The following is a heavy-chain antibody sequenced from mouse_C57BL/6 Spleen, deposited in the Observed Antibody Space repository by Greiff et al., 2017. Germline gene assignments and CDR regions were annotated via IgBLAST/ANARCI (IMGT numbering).Heavy chain of an antibody. J-gene: IGHJ3*01. CDR2: IDPENGDT. V-gene: IGHV14-4*01. Sequence: EVQLQQSGAELVRPGASVKLSCTASGFNIKDDYMHWVKQRPEQGLEWIGWIDPENGDTEYASKFQGKATITADTSSNTAYLQLSSLTSEDTAVYYCTTDGSSYGYWGQGTLVTVSA. CDR3: TTDGSSYGY. D-gene: IGHD1-1*01. CDR1: GFNIKDDY.